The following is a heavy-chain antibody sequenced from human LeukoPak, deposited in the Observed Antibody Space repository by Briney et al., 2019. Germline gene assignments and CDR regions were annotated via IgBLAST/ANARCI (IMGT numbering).Heavy chain of an antibody. CDR3: AKGGKYQLLPFDY. CDR1: GFTFSSYG. CDR2: ISYDGSNK. J-gene: IGHJ4*02. Sequence: PGRSLRLSCAASGFTFSSYGMHWVRQAPGKGLEWVAVISYDGSNKYYADSVKGRFTISRDNSKYTLYLQMNSLRAEDTAVYYCAKGGKYQLLPFDYWGQGTLVTVSS. V-gene: IGHV3-30*18. D-gene: IGHD2-2*01.